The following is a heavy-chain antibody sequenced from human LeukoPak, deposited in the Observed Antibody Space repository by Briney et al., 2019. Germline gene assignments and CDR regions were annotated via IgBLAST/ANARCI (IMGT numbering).Heavy chain of an antibody. D-gene: IGHD5-12*01. Sequence: PGGSLRLSCAASGFKFSDHYIDWVRQAPGKGLEWVGRSRNKASSYTTEYAASVEGRFTISRDVSESSLYLQMNSLRAEDTAVYYCARSELVGYSGYDLDYWGQGTLVTVSS. V-gene: IGHV3-72*01. CDR1: GFKFSDHY. CDR2: SRNKASSYTT. J-gene: IGHJ4*02. CDR3: ARSELVGYSGYDLDY.